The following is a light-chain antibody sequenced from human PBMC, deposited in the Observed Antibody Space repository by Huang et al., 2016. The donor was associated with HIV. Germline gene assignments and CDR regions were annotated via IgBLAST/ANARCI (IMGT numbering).Light chain of an antibody. CDR2: AAS. V-gene: IGKV3-15*01. CDR3: QQYDNWPRT. J-gene: IGKJ1*01. Sequence: EIVMTQSPATPSVSPGERATLSCRASQSVSNNLAWYQQKPGQAPRLLIYAASTRATGIPARFSGSGSGTEFSLTISSLESEDFAVYHCQQYDNWPRTFGQGTKVEFK. CDR1: QSVSNN.